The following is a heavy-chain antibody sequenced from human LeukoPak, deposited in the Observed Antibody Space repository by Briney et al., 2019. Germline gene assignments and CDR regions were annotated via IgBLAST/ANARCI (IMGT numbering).Heavy chain of an antibody. CDR3: TTDVLLAAAEGIFDY. CDR1: GFTFSNAW. CDR2: IKSNTDGETT. D-gene: IGHD6-13*01. Sequence: PGGSLRLSCAASGFTFSNAWMSWVRQAPGKGLEWVGRIKSNTDGETTDYAAPVKGRFTISRDDSKNTLYLQMNSLKTEDTAVYYCTTDVLLAAAEGIFDYWGQGTLVTVSS. J-gene: IGHJ4*02. V-gene: IGHV3-15*01.